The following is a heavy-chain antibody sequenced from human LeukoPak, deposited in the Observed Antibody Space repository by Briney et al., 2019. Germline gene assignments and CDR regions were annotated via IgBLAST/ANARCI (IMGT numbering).Heavy chain of an antibody. CDR2: TYISGDT. CDR1: GYSITSVY. V-gene: IGHV4-4*09. CDR3: ARTARVFDY. D-gene: IGHD5-18*01. J-gene: IGHJ4*02. Sequence: SETLSLTCTVSGYSITSVYWSWIRQPPGKGLEVIGYTYISGDTNYNPSLKSRVTISLDTSKNQVSLKMSSVTAADTAVYYCARTARVFDYWSQGILVTVSS.